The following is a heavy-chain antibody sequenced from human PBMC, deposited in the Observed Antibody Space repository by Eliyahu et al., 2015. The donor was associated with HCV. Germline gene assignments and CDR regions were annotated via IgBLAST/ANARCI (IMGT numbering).Heavy chain of an antibody. CDR2: IYSGGST. CDR1: GFTVSSNY. J-gene: IGHJ6*02. V-gene: IGHV3-66*01. Sequence: EVQLVESGGGLVQPGGSLRLSCAASGFTVSSNYMSWVRQAPGKGLEWVSVIYSGGSTYYADSVKGRFTISRDNSKNTLYLQMNSLRAEDTAVYYCARITSGTREAGYYGMDVWGQGTTVTVSS. D-gene: IGHD3-10*01. CDR3: ARITSGTREAGYYGMDV.